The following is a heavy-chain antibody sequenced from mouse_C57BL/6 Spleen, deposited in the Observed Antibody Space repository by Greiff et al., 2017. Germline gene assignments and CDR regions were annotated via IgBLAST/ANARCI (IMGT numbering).Heavy chain of an antibody. CDR1: GYAFSSSW. V-gene: IGHV1-82*01. CDR3: ARGCITTVVVPFAY. D-gene: IGHD1-1*01. J-gene: IGHJ3*01. CDR2: IYPGDGDT. Sequence: VQLQQSGPELVKPGASVKISCKASGYAFSSSWMNWVKQRPGKGLEWIGRIYPGDGDTNYNGKFKGKATLTADKSSSTAYMQLSSLTSEDSAVYFCARGCITTVVVPFAYWGQGTLVTVSA.